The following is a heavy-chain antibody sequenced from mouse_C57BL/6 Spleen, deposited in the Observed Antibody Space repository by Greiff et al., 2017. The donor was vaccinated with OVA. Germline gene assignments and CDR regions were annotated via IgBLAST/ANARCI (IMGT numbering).Heavy chain of an antibody. CDR2: INPNNGGT. V-gene: IGHV1-26*01. CDR1: GYTFTDYY. J-gene: IGHJ4*01. CDR3: ARVWPYAMDY. Sequence: VQLQQSGPELVKPGASVKISCKASGYTFTDYYMDWVKQSHGKSLEWTGDINPNNGGTSYNQKFKGKATLTVDKSSSTAYMELRSLTSEDSAVYYCARVWPYAMDYWGQGTSVTVSS.